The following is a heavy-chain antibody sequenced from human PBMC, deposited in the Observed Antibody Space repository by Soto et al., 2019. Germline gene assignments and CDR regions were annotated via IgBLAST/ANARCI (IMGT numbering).Heavy chain of an antibody. Sequence: PGGSLRLSCAASGFTFSNYAMSWVRQAPGKGLEWVSSISGGGSSTYYADSVKGRFTISRDNSKNTTYLQMNSLRAEDTAVYYCAKVPADDYVWGTYYYFDYWGLGALVTVSS. CDR3: AKVPADDYVWGTYYYFDY. J-gene: IGHJ4*02. CDR2: ISGGGSST. CDR1: GFTFSNYA. D-gene: IGHD3-16*01. V-gene: IGHV3-23*01.